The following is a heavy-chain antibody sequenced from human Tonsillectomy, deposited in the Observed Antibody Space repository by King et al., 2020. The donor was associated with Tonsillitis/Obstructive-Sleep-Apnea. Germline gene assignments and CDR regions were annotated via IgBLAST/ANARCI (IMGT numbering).Heavy chain of an antibody. CDR3: ARAPVYYYYMDV. J-gene: IGHJ6*03. CDR1: GFTFRNHW. CDR2: INTEGSST. Sequence: VQLVESGGGLVQPGGSLRLSCAAAGFTFRNHWMHWVRQAPGKGLVWLSRINTEGSSTSSADSVKGRLTISRDNAKNTLYLQMNRLRPEDTAVYFCARAPVYYYYMDVWGRGTTVTVSS. V-gene: IGHV3-74*01.